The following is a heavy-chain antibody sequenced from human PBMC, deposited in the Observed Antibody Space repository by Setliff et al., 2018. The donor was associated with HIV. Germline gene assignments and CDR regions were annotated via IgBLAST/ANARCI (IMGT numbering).Heavy chain of an antibody. CDR2: GFHSGTT. V-gene: IGHV4-39*07. CDR3: ARVSAGKDYYDSSGYYYRFDY. D-gene: IGHD3-22*01. CDR1: GGSISSSSYY. Sequence: SETLSLTCTVSGGSISSSSYYWGWIRQSPGKGLEWIGSGFHSGTTYYNPSLKSRVTISVDTSKNQLSLKVNSVTAADTAVYYCARVSAGKDYYDSSGYYYRFDYWGQGTLVTVS. J-gene: IGHJ4*02.